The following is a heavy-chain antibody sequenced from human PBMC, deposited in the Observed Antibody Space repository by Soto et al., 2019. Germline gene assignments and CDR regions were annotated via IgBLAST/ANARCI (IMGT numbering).Heavy chain of an antibody. J-gene: IGHJ4*02. CDR1: GYAFTTYG. Sequence: QVHLVQSGAEVKKPGASVKVACKGSGYAFTTYGITWVRQAPGQGLEGMGWISARNGNTTSAQKLQGRVTVTRDTSPSTAYMELRSLRSDDTAVYYCARGRYGDYWGQGALVTVSS. CDR2: ISARNGNT. D-gene: IGHD1-1*01. CDR3: ARGRYGDY. V-gene: IGHV1-18*01.